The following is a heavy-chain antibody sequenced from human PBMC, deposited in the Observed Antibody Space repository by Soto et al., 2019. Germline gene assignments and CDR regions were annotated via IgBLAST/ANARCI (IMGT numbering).Heavy chain of an antibody. J-gene: IGHJ6*02. CDR2: ISYDGSNK. V-gene: IGHV3-30*18. CDR1: GFTFSSYG. Sequence: GSLRLSCAASGFTFSSYGMHWVRQAPGKGLEWVAVISYDGSNKYYADSVKGRFTISRDNSKNTLYLQMNSLRAEDTAVYYCAKDRRYCSSTSCYYYYGMDVWGQGTTVTVSS. CDR3: AKDRRYCSSTSCYYYYGMDV. D-gene: IGHD2-2*01.